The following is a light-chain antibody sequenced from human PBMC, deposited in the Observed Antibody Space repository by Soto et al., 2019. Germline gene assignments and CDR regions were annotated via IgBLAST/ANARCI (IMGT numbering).Light chain of an antibody. J-gene: IGLJ1*01. CDR1: SSNIGAGYD. Sequence: QSVLTQPPSVSGAPGQRVTISCTGSSSNIGAGYDVHWYQRLPGTAPKVLIYNNNNRPSGVPDRFSASKSGTSASLAITGLQAVDEADYYCQSYDSSLSGFYVFGTGTQLTVL. CDR2: NNN. CDR3: QSYDSSLSGFYV. V-gene: IGLV1-40*01.